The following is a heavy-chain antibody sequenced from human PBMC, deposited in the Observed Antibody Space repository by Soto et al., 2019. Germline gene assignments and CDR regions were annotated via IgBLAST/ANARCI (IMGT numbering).Heavy chain of an antibody. D-gene: IGHD6-19*01. CDR1: GGSISSYY. Sequence: SETLSLTCTGSGGSISSYYWSWIRQPPGKGLEWIGYIYYSGSTNYNPSLKSRVTISVDTSKNQFSLKLSSVTAADTAVYYCARRYSSGFDFWGQGTLVTVSS. CDR2: IYYSGST. J-gene: IGHJ4*02. V-gene: IGHV4-59*08. CDR3: ARRYSSGFDF.